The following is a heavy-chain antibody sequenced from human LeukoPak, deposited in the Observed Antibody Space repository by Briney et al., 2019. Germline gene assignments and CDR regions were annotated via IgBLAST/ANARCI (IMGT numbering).Heavy chain of an antibody. CDR2: INPNSGGT. D-gene: IGHD6-13*01. CDR1: GYTFTGYY. CDR3: ARGLAAAGTEFDY. V-gene: IGHV1-2*02. Sequence: ASVKVSCKASGYTFTGYYMHWVRQAPGQGLEWMGWINPNSGGTNYAQKFQGRVTMTRDTSISTAYMELSRLRSDDTAVYYCARGLAAAGTEFDYWGQGTLVTVSS. J-gene: IGHJ4*02.